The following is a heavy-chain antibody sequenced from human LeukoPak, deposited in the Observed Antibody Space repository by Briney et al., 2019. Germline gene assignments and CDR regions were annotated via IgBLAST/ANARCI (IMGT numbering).Heavy chain of an antibody. J-gene: IGHJ6*02. D-gene: IGHD1-26*01. V-gene: IGHV3-74*01. Sequence: PGGSLRLSCAASGFTFSSYWMHWVRQAPGKGLVWVSRINTDGSSTSYADSVKGRFTISRDNAKNTLYLQMNSLRAEDTAVYYCAKVAGRGATRYYYYGMDVWGQGTTVTVSS. CDR3: AKVAGRGATRYYYYGMDV. CDR1: GFTFSSYW. CDR2: INTDGSST.